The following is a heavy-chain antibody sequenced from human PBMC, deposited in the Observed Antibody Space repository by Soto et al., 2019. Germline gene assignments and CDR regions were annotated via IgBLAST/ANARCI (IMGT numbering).Heavy chain of an antibody. J-gene: IGHJ4*02. V-gene: IGHV4-39*01. CDR2: FYYSGST. D-gene: IGHD3-22*01. CDR3: ASFYSSGFYYKAY. CDR1: GGSISTNSYS. Sequence: PSETLSLTCTVSGGSISTNSYSWGWIRKPPGKGLEWIGSFYYSGSTYYKSSLKSGVTISVDTSKNQFALQMSSVTAADTAVYYCASFYSSGFYYKAYWGQGTLVTVSS.